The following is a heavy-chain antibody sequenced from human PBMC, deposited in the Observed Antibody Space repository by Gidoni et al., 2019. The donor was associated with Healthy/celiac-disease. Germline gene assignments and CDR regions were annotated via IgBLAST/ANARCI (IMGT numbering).Heavy chain of an antibody. CDR3: ARDVRATYYYDSSGYYLKPGEARDDAFDI. Sequence: QGLEWMGIINPSGGSTSYAQKFQGRVTMTRDTSTSTVYMELSSLRSEDTAVYYCARDVRATYYYDSSGYYLKPGEARDDAFDIWGQGTMVTVSS. V-gene: IGHV1-46*01. J-gene: IGHJ3*02. D-gene: IGHD3-22*01. CDR2: INPSGGST.